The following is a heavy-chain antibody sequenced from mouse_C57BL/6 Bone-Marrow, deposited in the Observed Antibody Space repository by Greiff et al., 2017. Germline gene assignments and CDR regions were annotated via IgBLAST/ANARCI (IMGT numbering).Heavy chain of an antibody. CDR1: GYTFTSYT. J-gene: IGHJ4*01. Sequence: QVQLQQPGAELVKPGASVKLSCKASGYTFTSYTMHWVKQRPGQGLEWIGRVYPKSGSTNYNEKFKDKATLTVDKSSSTGYMQLSSLTSEDSAVYFCARSYVGDYAVDGWGQGASVTAS. D-gene: IGHD6-5*01. V-gene: IGHV1-64*01. CDR2: VYPKSGST. CDR3: ARSYVGDYAVDG.